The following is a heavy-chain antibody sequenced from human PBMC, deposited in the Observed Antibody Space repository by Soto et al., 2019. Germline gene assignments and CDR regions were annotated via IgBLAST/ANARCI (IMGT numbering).Heavy chain of an antibody. J-gene: IGHJ4*02. CDR2: ISGSGGST. D-gene: IGHD2-15*01. CDR1: GFTFSSYA. V-gene: IGHV3-23*01. Sequence: EVQLLESGGGLVQPGGSLRLSCAASGFTFSSYAMSWVRQAPGKGLEWVSAISGSGGSTYYADSVKGRFTISRDNSKNTLYLQMNSLRAEDTAVYYCVNQIIGVLEGGGGYWGQGTLVTVSS. CDR3: VNQIIGVLEGGGGY.